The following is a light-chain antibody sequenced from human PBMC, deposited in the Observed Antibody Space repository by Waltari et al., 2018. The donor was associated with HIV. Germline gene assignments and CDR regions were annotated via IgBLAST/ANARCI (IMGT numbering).Light chain of an antibody. Sequence: DIQMTQPPSSLSASVGDRVTITCRASQSVIKYLNWYQQKPGKTPKLLIYTTSNLESGVPSRFSGSGSGTDFTLTISSLQPEDFATYYCQQSYSTPQLTFGGGTKVEIK. CDR3: QQSYSTPQLT. V-gene: IGKV1-39*01. CDR2: TTS. J-gene: IGKJ4*01. CDR1: QSVIKY.